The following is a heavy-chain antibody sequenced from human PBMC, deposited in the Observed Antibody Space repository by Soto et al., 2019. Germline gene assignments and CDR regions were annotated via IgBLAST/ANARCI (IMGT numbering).Heavy chain of an antibody. V-gene: IGHV3-74*01. CDR1: GFTFSSYW. J-gene: IGHJ3*02. Sequence: GGSLSLSCAASGFTFSSYWMHWVRQAPGKGLVWVSRINSDGSSTSYADSVKGRFTISRDNAKNTLYLQMNSLRAEDTAVYYCARKTYYYDSSGHYRGAFDIWGQGTMVTVSS. CDR3: ARKTYYYDSSGHYRGAFDI. D-gene: IGHD3-22*01. CDR2: INSDGSST.